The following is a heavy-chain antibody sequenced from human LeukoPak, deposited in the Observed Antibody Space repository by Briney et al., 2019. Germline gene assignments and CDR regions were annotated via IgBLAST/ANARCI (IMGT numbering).Heavy chain of an antibody. J-gene: IGHJ4*02. CDR1: CGSISSYY. CDR2: IYYSGST. D-gene: IGHD1-26*01. Sequence: SETLSLTCTVSCGSISSYYWSWIRQPPGKGLEWIGYIYYSGSTNYNPSLKSRVTISVDTSKNQFSLKLSSVTAADTAVYYCARVGWELHFYFDYWGQGTLVTVSS. V-gene: IGHV4-59*01. CDR3: ARVGWELHFYFDY.